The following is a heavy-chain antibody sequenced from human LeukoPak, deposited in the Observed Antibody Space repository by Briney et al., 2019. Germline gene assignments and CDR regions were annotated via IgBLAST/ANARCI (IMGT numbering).Heavy chain of an antibody. J-gene: IGHJ4*02. CDR3: AKEGGGAYYDSIRY. D-gene: IGHD3-22*01. CDR2: INSDGINT. Sequence: PGGSLRLSCAASGFTFSNYWMHWVRQAPGKGLVWVSRINSDGINTSYADSVKGRFTISRDNAKNTLNLQMNSLRAEDTAVYYCAKEGGGAYYDSIRYWGQGTLVTVSS. V-gene: IGHV3-74*01. CDR1: GFTFSNYW.